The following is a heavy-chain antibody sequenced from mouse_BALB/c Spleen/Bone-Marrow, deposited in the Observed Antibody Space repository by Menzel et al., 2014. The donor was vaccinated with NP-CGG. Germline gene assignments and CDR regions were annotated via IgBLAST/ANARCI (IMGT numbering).Heavy chain of an antibody. V-gene: IGHV5-9-3*01. CDR3: ARPKMITTYFDV. D-gene: IGHD2-4*01. J-gene: IGHJ1*01. Sequence: EVQLVESGGGLVKPGGSLKLSCAASGFTFSTYAMSWVRQTPEKRLEWVATINTGGTYTYYADSVKGRFTISRDNAKNTLYLQMSSLRSEDTAMFYCARPKMITTYFDVWGAGTTVTVSS. CDR1: GFTFSTYA. CDR2: INTGGTYT.